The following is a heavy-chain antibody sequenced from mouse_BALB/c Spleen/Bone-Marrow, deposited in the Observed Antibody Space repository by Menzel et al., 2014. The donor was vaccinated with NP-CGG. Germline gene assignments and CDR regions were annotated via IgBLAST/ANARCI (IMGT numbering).Heavy chain of an antibody. V-gene: IGHV2-6-4*01. CDR3: ARVISTGTMDY. J-gene: IGHJ4*01. Sequence: VKLVESGPGQVAPSQSLSITCTASGFSLSRYNVLWVRQPPGKGPEWLGMIWGGGHTDYNSGLKSRLSISKENSKSQVFLKMNSLQADDNAMYCCARVISTGTMDYWGQGTSGTVSS. CDR1: GFSLSRYN. D-gene: IGHD1-1*01. CDR2: IWGGGHT.